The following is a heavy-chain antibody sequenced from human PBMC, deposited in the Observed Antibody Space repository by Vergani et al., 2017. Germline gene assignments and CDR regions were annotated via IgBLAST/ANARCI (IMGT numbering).Heavy chain of an antibody. CDR2: INPNSGDT. D-gene: IGHD3/OR15-3a*01. CDR1: GFNFYGYN. Sequence: QVQLVQSGAEVRKPGASVTVSCEASGFNFYGYNIHWVRQAPGQGLDWMGWINPNSGDTKYAAKFQGRVTMTSETSIDTAYMELGDLTSDDSAIYYCARGRWRGTGTCFDIWGQGVQVTVSS. V-gene: IGHV1-2*02. CDR3: ARGRWRGTGTCFDI. J-gene: IGHJ4*02.